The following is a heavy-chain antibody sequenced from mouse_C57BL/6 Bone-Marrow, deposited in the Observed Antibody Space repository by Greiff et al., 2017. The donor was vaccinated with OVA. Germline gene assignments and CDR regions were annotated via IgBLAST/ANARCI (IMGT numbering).Heavy chain of an antibody. V-gene: IGHV3-6*01. CDR1: GYSITSGYY. CDR3: ARDEGFITTDPGFAY. CDR2: ISYDGSN. D-gene: IGHD1-1*01. J-gene: IGHJ3*01. Sequence: ESGPGLVKPSQSLSLTCSVTGYSITSGYYWNWIRQFPGNKLEWMGYISYDGSNNYNPSLKNRISITRDTSKNQFFLKLNSVTTEDTATYYCARDEGFITTDPGFAYWGQGTLVTVSA.